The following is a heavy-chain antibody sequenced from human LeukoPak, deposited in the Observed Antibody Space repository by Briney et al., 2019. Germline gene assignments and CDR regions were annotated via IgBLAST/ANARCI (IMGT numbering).Heavy chain of an antibody. CDR2: INSDGIVT. CDR1: GFTFSSHW. CDR3: AKDREYYYGSGSDY. V-gene: IGHV3-74*01. D-gene: IGHD3-10*01. Sequence: GGSLRLSCAASGFTFSSHWMHWVRQAPGKGLVWVSRINSDGIVTSYADSVKGRFTISRDNAKNTLYLQMNSLRAEDTAVYYCAKDREYYYGSGSDYWGQGTLVTVSS. J-gene: IGHJ4*02.